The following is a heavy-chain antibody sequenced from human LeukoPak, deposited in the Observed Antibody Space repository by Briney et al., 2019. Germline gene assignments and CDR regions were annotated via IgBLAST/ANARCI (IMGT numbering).Heavy chain of an antibody. Sequence: PSETLSLTCSVSGVSLYSSTYYWAWIRQPPGKGLEFIGSIYYNEDTFHNPSLKSRLTISVDTSANLFSLRLTSVTAADTATYYCARQLAAGNDGFDVWGQGTVVTVSS. CDR3: ARQLAAGNDGFDV. CDR2: IYYNEDT. V-gene: IGHV4-39*01. CDR1: GVSLYSSTYY. J-gene: IGHJ3*01. D-gene: IGHD2-15*01.